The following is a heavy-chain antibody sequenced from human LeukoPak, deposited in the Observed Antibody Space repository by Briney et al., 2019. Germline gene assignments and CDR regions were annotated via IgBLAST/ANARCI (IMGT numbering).Heavy chain of an antibody. V-gene: IGHV3-7*01. CDR2: IKQDGSEK. CDR3: AKGGGTGYSSSWYSN. CDR1: GFTFSSYW. Sequence: GGSLRLSCAASGFTFSSYWMSWVRQAPGKGLEWVANIKQDGSEKYYVDSVKGRFTLSRDNSKNTLYLQMNSLRAEDTAMYYCAKGGGTGYSSSWYSNWGQGTLVTVSS. D-gene: IGHD6-13*01. J-gene: IGHJ4*02.